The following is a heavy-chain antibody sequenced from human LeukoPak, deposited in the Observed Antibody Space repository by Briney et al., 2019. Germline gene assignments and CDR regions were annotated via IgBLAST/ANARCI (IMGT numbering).Heavy chain of an antibody. J-gene: IGHJ4*02. CDR2: IYPGDSDT. D-gene: IGHD1-26*01. CDR1: GYSFTTNW. CDR3: ARALVGAATLSY. V-gene: IGHV5-51*01. Sequence: GESLKISCKGSGYSFTTNWIAWVRQMPGKGLEWMGVIYPGDSDTRYSPSFQGQVTPSADKSISTAYLQWSSLKASDTAIYYCARALVGAATLSYWGQGTLVTVSS.